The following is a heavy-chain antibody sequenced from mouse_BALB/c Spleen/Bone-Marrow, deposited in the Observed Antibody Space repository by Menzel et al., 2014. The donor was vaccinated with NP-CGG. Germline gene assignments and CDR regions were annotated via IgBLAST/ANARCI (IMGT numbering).Heavy chain of an antibody. V-gene: IGHV1-9*01. J-gene: IGHJ4*01. Sequence: QVQLQQSGAELMKPGASVKVSCKATGYTFSSYWIEWVKRRPGHGLEWIGGILPGSGTTNYNENFKGKATFTADTSSNTAYMQLSSLTSEDSAVYYCARDYRYDGAMDYWGQGTSVTVSS. CDR2: ILPGSGTT. CDR3: ARDYRYDGAMDY. D-gene: IGHD2-14*01. CDR1: GYTFSSYW.